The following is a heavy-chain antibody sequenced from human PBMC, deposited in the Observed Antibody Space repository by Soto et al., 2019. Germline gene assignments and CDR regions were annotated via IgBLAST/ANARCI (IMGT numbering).Heavy chain of an antibody. V-gene: IGHV4-34*01. CDR2: INHSGST. D-gene: IGHD6-13*01. CDR1: GGSFSGYY. J-gene: IGHJ6*02. CDR3: ARGAAAARPAYYYYGMDV. Sequence: SETLSLTCAVYGGSFSGYYWSWIRQPPGKGLEWIGEINHSGSTNYNPSLKSRVAISVDTSKNRFSLKLSSVTAADTAVYYCARGAAAARPAYYYYGMDVWGQGTTVTVSS.